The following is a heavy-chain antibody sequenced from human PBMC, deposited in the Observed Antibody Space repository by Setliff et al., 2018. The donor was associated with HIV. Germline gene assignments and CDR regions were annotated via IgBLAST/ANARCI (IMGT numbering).Heavy chain of an antibody. V-gene: IGHV1-46*01. CDR1: GYSFTNHY. CDR3: ASAGAWQRNALDI. CDR2: INPTGGST. Sequence: ASVKVSCKPSGYSFTNHYMHWVRQAPGQGLEWMGVINPTGGSTRNTQKFQGRVAMTRDTSTSTGYMELSSLRSGDTAVYYCASAGAWQRNALDIWGQGTMVTVSS. D-gene: IGHD5-12*01. J-gene: IGHJ3*02.